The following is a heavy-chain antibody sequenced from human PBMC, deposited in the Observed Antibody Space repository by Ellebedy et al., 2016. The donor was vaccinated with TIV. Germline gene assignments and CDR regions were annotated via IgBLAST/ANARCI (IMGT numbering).Heavy chain of an antibody. V-gene: IGHV4-59*11. CDR1: GGSINSRH. CDR2: IYYSGTT. CDR3: ARDDVEVITVESFSYYVDV. D-gene: IGHD3-22*01. Sequence: GSLRLSCTVSGGSINSRHWSWIRQSPGKGLEWIGHIYYSGTTDYNPSLESRVTISADTSESQFFLRLRRVIAADTAVYYCARDDVEVITVESFSYYVDVWGKGTTVIVSS. J-gene: IGHJ6*03.